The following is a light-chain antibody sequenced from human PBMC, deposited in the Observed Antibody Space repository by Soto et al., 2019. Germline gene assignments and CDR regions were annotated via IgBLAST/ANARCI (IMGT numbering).Light chain of an antibody. V-gene: IGKV3-20*01. CDR3: QQYGSSPYT. CDR1: QSVSSSY. J-gene: IGKJ2*01. CDR2: GAS. Sequence: EIVLTQSPGTLSLSPGERATLSCRASQSVSSSYLAWYQQKPGQAPRLLIYGASSRATGSPDRFSGSGSGTAFPLTISRLEPEDFAVYYCQQYGSSPYTFGQGTKLEIK.